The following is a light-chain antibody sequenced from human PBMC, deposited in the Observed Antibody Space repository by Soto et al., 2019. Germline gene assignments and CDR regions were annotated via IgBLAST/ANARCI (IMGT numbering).Light chain of an antibody. Sequence: DIPMTQSPSSLSASVGDRVTITYQASKDIKNYLNWYQQKPGKAPKLLIYAASILETGVPSRFSGSGSGTDFTFTISSLQPEDIATYYCQHYDDLPWTFGQGTKVAIK. CDR3: QHYDDLPWT. CDR2: AAS. CDR1: KDIKNY. J-gene: IGKJ1*01. V-gene: IGKV1-33*01.